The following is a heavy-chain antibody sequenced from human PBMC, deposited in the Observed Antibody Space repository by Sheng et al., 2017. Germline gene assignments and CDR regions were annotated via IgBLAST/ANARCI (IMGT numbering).Heavy chain of an antibody. V-gene: IGHV4-34*01. CDR3: ARRLRGYSYGYEKWFDP. CDR2: INHSGST. CDR1: GGSFSGYY. Sequence: QVQLQQWGAGLLKPSETLSLTCAVYGGSFSGYYWSWIRQPPGKGLEWIGEINHSGSTNYNPSLKSRVTISVDTSKNQFSLKLNSVTAADTAVYYCARRLRGYSYGYEKWFDPWGQGTLVTVVL. D-gene: IGHD5-18*01. J-gene: IGHJ5*02.